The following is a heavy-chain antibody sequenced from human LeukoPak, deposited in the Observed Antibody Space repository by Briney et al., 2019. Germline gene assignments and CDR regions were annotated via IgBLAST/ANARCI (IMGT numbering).Heavy chain of an antibody. V-gene: IGHV3-30*02. J-gene: IGHJ4*02. CDR2: IRYDGSNK. CDR3: AKTYGYSSGWYQMYYFDY. CDR1: GFTFSSYG. Sequence: GGSLRLSCAASGFTFSSYGMPWVRQAPGKGLEWVTFIRYDGSNKYYADSVKGRFTISRDNSKNTLYLQMNSLRAEDTAVYYCAKTYGYSSGWYQMYYFDYWGQGTLVTVSS. D-gene: IGHD6-19*01.